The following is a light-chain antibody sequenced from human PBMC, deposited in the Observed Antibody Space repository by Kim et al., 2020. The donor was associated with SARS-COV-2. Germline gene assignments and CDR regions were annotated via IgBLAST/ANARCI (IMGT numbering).Light chain of an antibody. J-gene: IGKJ1*01. Sequence: FSPGGSATLACKPSQSVSTYLAWFQQKPGQTPRLLIYGASSRATGIPDRFSGSGSGTEFTLTISRREPEDFALYFCQQYGASPRTFGQGTKVDIK. CDR1: QSVSTY. CDR2: GAS. V-gene: IGKV3-20*01. CDR3: QQYGASPRT.